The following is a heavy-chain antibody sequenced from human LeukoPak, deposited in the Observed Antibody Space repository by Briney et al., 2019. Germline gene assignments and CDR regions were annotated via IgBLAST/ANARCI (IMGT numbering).Heavy chain of an antibody. CDR2: ISVYSGNT. CDR3: ARDGWSLGP. D-gene: IGHD2-8*01. Sequence: ASVKVSCKASGYTFASYGVSWVRQAPGQGPEWVAWISVYSGNTKYAQKFQDRVTLTADTSTSTVYMELRSLRSDDTAVYYCARDGWSLGPWGQGTLVTVSS. V-gene: IGHV1-18*01. CDR1: GYTFASYG. J-gene: IGHJ5*02.